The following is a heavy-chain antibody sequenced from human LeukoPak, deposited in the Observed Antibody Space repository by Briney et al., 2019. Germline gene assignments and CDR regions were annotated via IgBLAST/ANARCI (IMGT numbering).Heavy chain of an antibody. J-gene: IGHJ4*02. Sequence: LRLSCTASGFSFISFAMSWVRQPPGKGLEWIGYIYYSGSTYYNPSLKSRVTISVDTSKNQFSLKLSSVTAADTAVYYCARDDYDSNYWGQGTLVTVSS. CDR1: GFSFISFA. CDR3: ARDDYDSNY. CDR2: IYYSGST. D-gene: IGHD3-22*01. V-gene: IGHV4-31*02.